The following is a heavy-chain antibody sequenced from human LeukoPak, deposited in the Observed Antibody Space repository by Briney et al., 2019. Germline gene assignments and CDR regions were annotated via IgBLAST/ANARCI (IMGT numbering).Heavy chain of an antibody. Sequence: SETLSLTCTVSGGSISSYYWSWIRQPPGKGLEWIGYIYYSGSTNYNPSLKSRVTISVDTSKNQFSLKLSSVTAADTAVYYCARQYYYDSGDAFDIWGQGTTVTVSS. CDR1: GGSISSYY. V-gene: IGHV4-59*08. CDR3: ARQYYYDSGDAFDI. J-gene: IGHJ3*02. D-gene: IGHD3-22*01. CDR2: IYYSGST.